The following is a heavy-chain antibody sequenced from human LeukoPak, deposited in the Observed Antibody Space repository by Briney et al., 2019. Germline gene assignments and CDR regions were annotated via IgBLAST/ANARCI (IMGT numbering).Heavy chain of an antibody. V-gene: IGHV3-23*01. CDR2: ISGSGGST. Sequence: GGSLRLSCAASGFAFSSYAMSWVRQAPGKGLEWVSAISGSGGSTYYADSVKGRFTLSRDNSKNTLYLQMNSLRAEDTAVYYCAKDLLGDYPLCFDYWGQGTLVTVSS. D-gene: IGHD4-17*01. CDR3: AKDLLGDYPLCFDY. J-gene: IGHJ4*02. CDR1: GFAFSSYA.